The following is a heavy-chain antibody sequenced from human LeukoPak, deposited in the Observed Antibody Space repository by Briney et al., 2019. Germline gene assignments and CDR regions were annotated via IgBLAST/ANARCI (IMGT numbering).Heavy chain of an antibody. CDR3: ARLDGLYYYYMDV. J-gene: IGHJ6*03. CDR1: GGSFSGYY. D-gene: IGHD3-9*01. Sequence: PSETLSPTRAVYGGSFSGYYWSWIRQPPGKGLEWIGEINHSGSTNYNPSLKSRVTISVDTSKNQFSLKLSSVTAADTAVYYCARLDGLYYYYMDVWGKGTTVTISS. CDR2: INHSGST. V-gene: IGHV4-34*01.